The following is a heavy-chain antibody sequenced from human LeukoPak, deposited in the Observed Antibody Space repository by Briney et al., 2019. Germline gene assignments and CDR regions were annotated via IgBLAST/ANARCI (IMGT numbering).Heavy chain of an antibody. CDR2: IYNSGST. CDR3: ARVRKYYYDRTGAFDI. V-gene: IGHV4-4*07. CDR1: GGSVSTYY. D-gene: IGHD3-22*01. Sequence: KSSETLSLTCTVSGGSVSTYYWSWIRQPAGKGLEWIGRIYNSGSTDYNPSLKSRVTMSVDTSKNHFSLKLSSVTAADTAIYYCARVRKYYYDRTGAFDIWGQGTMVTVSS. J-gene: IGHJ3*02.